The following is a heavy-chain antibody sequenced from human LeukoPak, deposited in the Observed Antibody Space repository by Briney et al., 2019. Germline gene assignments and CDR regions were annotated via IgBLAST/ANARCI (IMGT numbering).Heavy chain of an antibody. CDR2: INPNSGGT. CDR3: ARDLDIVATILDY. V-gene: IGHV1-2*02. D-gene: IGHD5-12*01. J-gene: IGHJ4*02. Sequence: GASVKVSCKAPGYTLTGYYMHWVRQAPGQGLEWMGWINPNSGGTNYAQKFQGRVTMTRDTSISTAYMELSRLRSDDTAVYYCARDLDIVATILDYWGQGTLVTVSS. CDR1: GYTLTGYY.